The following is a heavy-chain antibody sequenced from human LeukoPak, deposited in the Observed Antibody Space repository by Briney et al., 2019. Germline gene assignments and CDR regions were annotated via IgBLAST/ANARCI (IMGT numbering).Heavy chain of an antibody. J-gene: IGHJ3*02. D-gene: IGHD3-9*01. CDR3: ARENYDILTGYKAPRAFDI. V-gene: IGHV4-30-2*01. CDR1: GGSISSGGYS. CDR2: IHHSGST. Sequence: PSQTLSLTCAVSGGSISSGGYSWSWIRQPPGKGLEWIGYIHHSGSTYYNPSLKSRVTISVDRSKNQFSLKLSSVTAADTAVYYCARENYDILTGYKAPRAFDIWGQGTMVTVSS.